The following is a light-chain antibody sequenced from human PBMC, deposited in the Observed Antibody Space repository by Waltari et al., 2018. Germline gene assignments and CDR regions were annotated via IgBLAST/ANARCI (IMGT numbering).Light chain of an antibody. J-gene: IGLJ3*02. CDR2: RNK. CDR3: AAWDDSLSGPGV. V-gene: IGLV1-47*01. CDR1: SSNIGSDF. Sequence: QSVRTQPPSASGTPGQRVTISCSGPSSNIGSDFLYWYQQLPGTAPNLRVYRNKRRPSGVPDRFSGSKSGTSASLAISGLRSEDEADYYCAAWDDSLSGPGVFGGGTKLTVL.